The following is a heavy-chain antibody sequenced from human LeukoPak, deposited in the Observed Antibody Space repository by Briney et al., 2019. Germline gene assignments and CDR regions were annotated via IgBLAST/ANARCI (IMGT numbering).Heavy chain of an antibody. CDR1: GGTFSSYA. J-gene: IGHJ4*02. CDR2: NIPIFGTA. D-gene: IGHD1-14*01. V-gene: IGHV1-69*05. CDR3: ARARGITGTTLGY. Sequence: ASVKVSCKASGGTFSSYAISWVRQAPGQGLEWMGGNIPIFGTANYAQKFQGRVTITTDESTSTAYMELSSLRSEDTAVYYCARARGITGTTLGYWGQETLVTVSS.